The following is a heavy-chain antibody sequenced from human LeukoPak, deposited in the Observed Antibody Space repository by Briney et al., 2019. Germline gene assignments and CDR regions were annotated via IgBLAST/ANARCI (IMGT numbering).Heavy chain of an antibody. V-gene: IGHV1-18*01. Sequence: ASVKVSCTASGYTFTNYGITWVRQAPGQGLEWMGWISAHDGTRNYALKHEDRVTMTTDTSTSTAYMELRGLRSDDTAVYYCARRSTLYSSGRFYFDYWGQGTLVTVSS. CDR3: ARRSTLYSSGRFYFDY. CDR1: GYTFTNYG. D-gene: IGHD6-19*01. J-gene: IGHJ4*02. CDR2: ISAHDGTR.